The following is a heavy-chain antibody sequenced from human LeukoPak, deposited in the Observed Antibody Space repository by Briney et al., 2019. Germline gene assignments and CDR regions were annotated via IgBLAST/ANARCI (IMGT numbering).Heavy chain of an antibody. V-gene: IGHV3-53*01. CDR2: IYSGGST. J-gene: IGHJ3*02. CDR1: GFTVSSNY. CDR3: AREWCSSTSCSEGLPDAFDI. D-gene: IGHD2-2*01. Sequence: PGGSLRLSCAASGFTVSSNYMSWVRQAPGKGLEWVSVIYSGGSTYYVDSVKGRFTISRDNSKNTLYLQMNSLRAEDTAVYYCAREWCSSTSCSEGLPDAFDIWGQGTMVTVSS.